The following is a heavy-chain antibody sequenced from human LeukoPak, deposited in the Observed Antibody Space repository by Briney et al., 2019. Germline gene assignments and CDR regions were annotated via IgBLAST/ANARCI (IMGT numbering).Heavy chain of an antibody. V-gene: IGHV4-34*01. CDR2: INHSGST. D-gene: IGHD2-2*02. J-gene: IGHJ6*02. Sequence: PSETLSLTCAVYGGSFSGYYWSWIRQPPGKGLEWIGEINHSGSTNYNPSLKSRVTISVDTSKNQFSLKLSSVTAADTAVYYCARVTKDIGDIVVVPAAIRGYYYGMDVWGQGTTVTVSS. CDR3: ARVTKDIGDIVVVPAAIRGYYYGMDV. CDR1: GGSFSGYY.